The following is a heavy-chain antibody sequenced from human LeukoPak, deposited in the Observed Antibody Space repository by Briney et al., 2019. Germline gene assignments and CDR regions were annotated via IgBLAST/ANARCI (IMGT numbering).Heavy chain of an antibody. CDR1: SYTFTNYA. J-gene: IGHJ4*02. Sequence: ASVKVSCKASSYTFTNYAFTWVRQAPGQGLEWMGWISAYNGNTNYAQKLQGRVTMTTDTSTSTAYMELRSLRSDDTAVYYCAREGRSSSWYEATDYWGQGTLVTVSS. CDR3: AREGRSSSWYEATDY. CDR2: ISAYNGNT. D-gene: IGHD6-13*01. V-gene: IGHV1-18*01.